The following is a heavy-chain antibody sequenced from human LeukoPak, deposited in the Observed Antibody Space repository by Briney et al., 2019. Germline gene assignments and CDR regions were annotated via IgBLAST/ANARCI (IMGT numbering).Heavy chain of an antibody. CDR3: ARDSTRMFYFDY. CDR2: TYNGGTT. V-gene: IGHV3-53*01. CDR1: GFIVSSGY. J-gene: IGHJ4*02. D-gene: IGHD1-14*01. Sequence: GGSLRLSCAASGFIVSSGYMSWVRQAPGKGLEWVSITYNGGTTYYADSVKGRFTISRDNSENTLYLQMNSLRAEDTALYYCARDSTRMFYFDYWGQGTLVTVSS.